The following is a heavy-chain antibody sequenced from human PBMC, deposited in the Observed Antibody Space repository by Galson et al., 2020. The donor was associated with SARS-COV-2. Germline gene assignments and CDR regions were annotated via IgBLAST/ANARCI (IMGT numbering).Heavy chain of an antibody. CDR2: IYSGGST. CDR3: ARGVVVVAASWFDP. V-gene: IGHV3-53*01. CDR1: GFTVSSNY. D-gene: IGHD2-15*01. J-gene: IGHJ5*02. Sequence: GGSLRLSCAASGFTVSSNYMSWVRQAPGKGLEWVSVIYSGGSTYYADSVKGRFTISRDNSKNTLYLQMNSLRAEDTAVYYCARGVVVVAASWFDPWGQGTLVTVSS.